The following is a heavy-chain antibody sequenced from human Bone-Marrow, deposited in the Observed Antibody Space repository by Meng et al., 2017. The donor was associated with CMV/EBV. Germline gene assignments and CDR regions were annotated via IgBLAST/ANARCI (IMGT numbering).Heavy chain of an antibody. V-gene: IGHV3-30-3*01. Sequence: GESLKISCAASGFTFSSYAMHWVRQAPGKGLEWVAVISYDGSNKYYADSVKGRFTISRDNSKNTLYLQMNSLRAEDTAVYYCAGRYGLDYWGQGTLVTVSS. CDR1: GFTFSSYA. CDR3: AGRYGLDY. D-gene: IGHD3-9*01. CDR2: ISYDGSNK. J-gene: IGHJ4*02.